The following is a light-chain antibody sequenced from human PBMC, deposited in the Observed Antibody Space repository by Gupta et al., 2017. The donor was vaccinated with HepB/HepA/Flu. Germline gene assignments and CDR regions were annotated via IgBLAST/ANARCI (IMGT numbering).Light chain of an antibody. V-gene: IGKV3D-15*01. Sequence: DIVMTQSPATLSVSPGERATLSCRASQSVSRYLAWYQQKPGQSPRLLIYGASTRATGIPARFSGSGYGTEFTLTISGRQSEDFAVYYCQQDDDWPPITFGGGTKVEIK. CDR3: QQDDDWPPIT. CDR2: GAS. J-gene: IGKJ4*01. CDR1: QSVSRY.